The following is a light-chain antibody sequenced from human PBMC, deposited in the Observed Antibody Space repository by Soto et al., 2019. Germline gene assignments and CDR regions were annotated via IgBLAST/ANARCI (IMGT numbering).Light chain of an antibody. J-gene: IGKJ2*01. CDR3: QQSFNNPT. CDR2: GAS. CDR1: QNINNF. V-gene: IGKV1-39*01. Sequence: DIQMTQSPSSLSASVGDRVTITCRPSQNINNFLNWYQQKPGEAPNLLIYGASNLQSGVPSRFSGSGSGAHFTLTINTLQPEDFATYYCQQSFNNPTFGQGTKLEIK.